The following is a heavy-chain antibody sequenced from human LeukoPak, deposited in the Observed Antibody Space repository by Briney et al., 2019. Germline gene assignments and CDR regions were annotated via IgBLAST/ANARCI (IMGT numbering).Heavy chain of an antibody. CDR3: AKQWSGGSALYWFDP. D-gene: IGHD2-15*01. Sequence: GGSLRLSCAASGFTFSSYGMHWVRQAPGKGLEWVAFIRYDGSNKYYADSVKGRFTISRDNSKNTLYLQMNSLRGEDTAVYYCAKQWSGGSALYWFDPWSQGTLVTVSS. V-gene: IGHV3-30*02. CDR1: GFTFSSYG. CDR2: IRYDGSNK. J-gene: IGHJ5*02.